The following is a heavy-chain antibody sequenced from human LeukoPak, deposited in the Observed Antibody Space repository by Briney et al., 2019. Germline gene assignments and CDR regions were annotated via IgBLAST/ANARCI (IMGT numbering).Heavy chain of an antibody. Sequence: GGSLRLSCAASGFTFSSYAMSWVRQAPGKGLEWVSGISWDGDNVHYADSVKGRFTISRDNAKNSLYLQMNSLTSEDMAFYYCVRDLNPESFPSDAFDVWGRGAMVTVSS. D-gene: IGHD3-10*01. V-gene: IGHV3-9*03. CDR2: ISWDGDNV. CDR1: GFTFSSYA. CDR3: VRDLNPESFPSDAFDV. J-gene: IGHJ3*01.